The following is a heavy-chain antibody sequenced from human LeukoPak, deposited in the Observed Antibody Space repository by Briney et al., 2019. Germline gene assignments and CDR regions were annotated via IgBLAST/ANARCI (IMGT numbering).Heavy chain of an antibody. D-gene: IGHD3-10*01. V-gene: IGHV4-61*01. CDR2: IYYSGST. J-gene: IGHJ4*02. CDR3: ARAQPTMVRGVYFDY. CDR1: GGSECRGNSH. Sequence: AVTLSLTCTVSGGSECRGNSHGSWIPQPPATVLDWYGIIYYSGSTNYNPSLKSRVTISVDTSKNQFSLKLSSVTAADTAVYYCARAQPTMVRGVYFDYWGQGTLVTVSS.